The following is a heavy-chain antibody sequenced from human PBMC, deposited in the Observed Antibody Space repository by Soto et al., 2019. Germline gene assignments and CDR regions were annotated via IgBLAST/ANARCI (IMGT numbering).Heavy chain of an antibody. J-gene: IGHJ3*02. CDR1: GYTFSNYA. D-gene: IGHD4-17*01. CDR3: AKGPNGDYVGGFEM. CDR2: ISSSADRA. V-gene: IGHV3-23*01. Sequence: PGGSLRLSCAASGYTFSNYAMSWVRQAPGKGLEWVSGISSSADRAYYADSVKGRFTISRDHSRNTLSLQMHSLRADDTAMYYCAKGPNGDYVGGFEMLGQGTMVTVSS.